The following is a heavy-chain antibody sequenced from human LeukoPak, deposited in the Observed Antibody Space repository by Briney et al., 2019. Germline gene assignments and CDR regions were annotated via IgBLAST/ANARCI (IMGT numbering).Heavy chain of an antibody. J-gene: IGHJ4*02. D-gene: IGHD2-15*01. CDR3: AKPGSYCSGGSCSLFFDY. Sequence: GGSLRLSCAASGFTFSSYGMHWVRQAPGKGLEWVAVISYDGSNKYYADSVKGRFTISRDNSKNTLYLQMNSLTAEDTAVYYCAKPGSYCSGGSCSLFFDYWGQGTLVTVSS. V-gene: IGHV3-30*18. CDR2: ISYDGSNK. CDR1: GFTFSSYG.